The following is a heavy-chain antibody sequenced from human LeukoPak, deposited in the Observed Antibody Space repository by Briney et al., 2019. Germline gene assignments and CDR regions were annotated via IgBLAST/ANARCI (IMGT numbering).Heavy chain of an antibody. J-gene: IGHJ3*02. CDR2: IYHSGST. V-gene: IGHV4-38-2*02. CDR3: ARKGTLRYFDWLNAFDI. Sequence: SETLSLTCTVSGYSISSGYYWGWIRQPPGKGLEWIGSIYHSGSTYYNPSLKSRVTISVDTSKNQFSLKLSSVTAADTAVYYCARKGTLRYFDWLNAFDIWGQGTMVTVSS. CDR1: GYSISSGYY. D-gene: IGHD3-9*01.